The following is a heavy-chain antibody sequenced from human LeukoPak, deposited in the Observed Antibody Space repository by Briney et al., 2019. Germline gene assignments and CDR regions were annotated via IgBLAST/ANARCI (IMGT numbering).Heavy chain of an antibody. CDR1: GFTFSSYA. J-gene: IGHJ6*03. V-gene: IGHV3-23*01. CDR2: ISGSGGST. D-gene: IGHD6-13*01. CDR3: ARDLSSSWPYYYMDV. Sequence: GGSLRLSCAASGFTFSSYAMSWVRQAPGKGLEWVSAISGSGGSTYYADSVKGRFTISRDNSKNTLYLQMNSLRAEDTAVYYCARDLSSSWPYYYMDVWGKGTTVTVSS.